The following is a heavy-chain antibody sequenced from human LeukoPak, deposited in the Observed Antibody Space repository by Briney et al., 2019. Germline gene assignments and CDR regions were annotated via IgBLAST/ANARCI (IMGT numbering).Heavy chain of an antibody. Sequence: WASVTVSCKASGYTFTGYYMHWVRQAPGQGLEWMGWINPNSGGTNYTQKFQGRVTMTRDTSISTAYMELSRLRSDDTAVYYCARDSGMDYYDSSGYYYVLLRNWGQGTLITVSS. CDR3: ARDSGMDYYDSSGYYYVLLRN. CDR1: GYTFTGYY. CDR2: INPNSGGT. J-gene: IGHJ4*02. D-gene: IGHD3-22*01. V-gene: IGHV1-2*02.